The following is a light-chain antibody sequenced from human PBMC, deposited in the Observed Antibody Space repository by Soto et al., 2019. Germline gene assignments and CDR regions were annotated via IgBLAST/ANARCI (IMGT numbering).Light chain of an antibody. Sequence: DIQMTQSPSSLSASVGDRVTITCRASQSISSYLNWYQQKPGKAPKLLIYAASSLQSGVPSRLSGSGSGTDFTLTISSLQPEDFATYYCQQSYSTLMYTFGPGTKLEIK. V-gene: IGKV1-39*01. CDR2: AAS. J-gene: IGKJ2*01. CDR1: QSISSY. CDR3: QQSYSTLMYT.